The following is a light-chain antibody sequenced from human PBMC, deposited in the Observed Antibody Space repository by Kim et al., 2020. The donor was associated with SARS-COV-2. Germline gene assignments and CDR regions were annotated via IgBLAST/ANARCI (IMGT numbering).Light chain of an antibody. Sequence: SASVGDRVTIICRASQNINNWLAWYRQKPGKAPELLMYDASTLQIGVPARFSGSGSGTEFSLTIDSLQPDDFATYYCQQFQTSSPTSGQGTRLEI. CDR2: DAS. V-gene: IGKV1-5*02. CDR1: QNINNW. CDR3: QQFQTSSPT. J-gene: IGKJ2*01.